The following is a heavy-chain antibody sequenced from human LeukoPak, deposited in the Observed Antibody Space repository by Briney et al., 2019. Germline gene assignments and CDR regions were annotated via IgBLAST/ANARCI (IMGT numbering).Heavy chain of an antibody. CDR3: ARDTTVGSQDDY. D-gene: IGHD1-1*01. J-gene: IGHJ4*02. Sequence: ASVKVSCKASGYTFTSYGISWVRQTPEQRLEWMGWISAYNGNTNYAQKLQGRVTMTTDTSTSTAYMELRSLRSDDTAVYYCARDTTVGSQDDYWGQGTLVTVSS. V-gene: IGHV1-18*01. CDR1: GYTFTSYG. CDR2: ISAYNGNT.